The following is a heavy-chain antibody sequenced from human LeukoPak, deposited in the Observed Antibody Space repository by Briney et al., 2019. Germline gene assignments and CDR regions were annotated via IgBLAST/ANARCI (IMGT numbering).Heavy chain of an antibody. CDR1: GFTVSSNY. CDR2: IFSGGST. J-gene: IGHJ4*02. V-gene: IGHV3-66*01. D-gene: IGHD2-2*01. CDR3: ARDRYQGGVGNY. Sequence: GGSLRLSCAASGFTVSSNYMNWVRQAPGKGLEWVSIIFSGGSTYYADSVKGRFTISRDNSKNTLYLQMNSLRAEDTAVYYCARDRYQGGVGNYWGQGTLVTVSS.